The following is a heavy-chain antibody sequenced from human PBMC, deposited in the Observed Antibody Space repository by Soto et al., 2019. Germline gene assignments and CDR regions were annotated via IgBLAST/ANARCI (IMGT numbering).Heavy chain of an antibody. CDR2: IYPGDSDT. D-gene: IGHD3-10*01. J-gene: IGHJ3*02. Sequence: GESLKISCKGSGYSFTTYWIGWVRQMPGKGLEWMGIIYPGDSDTRYSPSFQGQVTISADKSISTAYLQWSSLKASDTAMYYCAGSYYYASGRSHDAFDIWGQGTMVTVSS. V-gene: IGHV5-51*01. CDR3: AGSYYYASGRSHDAFDI. CDR1: GYSFTTYW.